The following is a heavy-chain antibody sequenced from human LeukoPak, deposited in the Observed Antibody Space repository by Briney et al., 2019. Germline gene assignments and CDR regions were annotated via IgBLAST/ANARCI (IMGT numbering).Heavy chain of an antibody. CDR3: ARGDAADILTGYPGIMDV. D-gene: IGHD3-9*01. V-gene: IGHV1-69*04. CDR2: IIPILGIA. J-gene: IGHJ6*02. CDR1: GGTFSSYA. Sequence: SVKVFCKASGGTFSSYAISWVRQAPGQGLEWMGRIIPILGIANYAQKFQGRVTITADKSTSTAYMELSSLRSEDTAVYYCARGDAADILTGYPGIMDVWGQGTTVTVSS.